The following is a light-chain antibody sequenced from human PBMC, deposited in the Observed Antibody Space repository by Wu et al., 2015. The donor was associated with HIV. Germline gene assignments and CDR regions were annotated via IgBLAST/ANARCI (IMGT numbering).Light chain of an antibody. J-gene: IGKJ1*01. CDR3: QQYGSSPWT. CDR2: GVS. CDR1: QSVSSGY. Sequence: EIVLTQSPGXLSLSPGERATLSCRASQSVSSGYLAWYQQIPGHTPRLLVYGVSIRPTGIPDRFNGSGSGTGFSLTISRLEPEDFAVYYCQQYGSSPWTFGQGTKVEIK. V-gene: IGKV3-20*01.